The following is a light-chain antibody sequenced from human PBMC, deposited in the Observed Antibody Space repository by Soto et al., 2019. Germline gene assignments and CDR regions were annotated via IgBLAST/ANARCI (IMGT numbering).Light chain of an antibody. Sequence: QSAVTQPASVSGSPGQSITISCTGTSSDIGTYNSVSWYQHHPGKAPKLIIHEVSNRPSGVSNRISGSKSGNTASLTISGLQPEDEADYNCSSYLSTSALGFGGGTKVTVL. CDR2: EVS. CDR1: SSDIGTYNS. CDR3: SSYLSTSALG. V-gene: IGLV2-14*01. J-gene: IGLJ3*02.